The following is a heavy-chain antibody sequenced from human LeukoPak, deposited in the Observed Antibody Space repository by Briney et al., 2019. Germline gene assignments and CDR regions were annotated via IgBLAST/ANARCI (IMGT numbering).Heavy chain of an antibody. CDR1: GFSLSTNGMC. J-gene: IGHJ6*03. D-gene: IGHD3-3*01. CDR2: IDYDGNK. CDR3: ARTTLYYDLWNAQTQYTYYMGD. Sequence: SGPALVKTTQTLTLTCTFSGFSLSTNGMCVSWIRQPPGKALEWLARIDYDGNKYYSTSLKTRLTISKDTSRNQVVLTMTNMDPVDTATYYCARTTLYYDLWNAQTQYTYYMGDRGKGTTVTVSS. V-gene: IGHV2-70*11.